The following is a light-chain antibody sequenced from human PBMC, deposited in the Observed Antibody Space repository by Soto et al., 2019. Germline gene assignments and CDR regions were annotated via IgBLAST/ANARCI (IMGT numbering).Light chain of an antibody. CDR2: DVT. CDR1: SSDVGGYKY. CDR3: SSYTSSSSYV. V-gene: IGLV2-14*01. Sequence: QSALTQPASVSGSPGQSIIISCTGTSSDVGGYKYVSWYQQHPDKAPKLIIYDVTNRPSGISNRFSGSKSGNTASLTISGLQAEDEADYYCSSYTSSSSYVFGTGTKLTVL. J-gene: IGLJ1*01.